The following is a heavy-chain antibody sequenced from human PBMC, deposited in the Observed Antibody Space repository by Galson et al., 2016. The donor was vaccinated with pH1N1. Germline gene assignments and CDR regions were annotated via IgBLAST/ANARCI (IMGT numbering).Heavy chain of an antibody. CDR2: IKEDGNEK. V-gene: IGHV3-7*01. CDR1: GFTFSNYW. CDR3: ARAVATRESF. J-gene: IGHJ4*02. Sequence: SLRLSCAASGFTFSNYWMHWVRQVPGKGLEWVANIKEDGNEKYYVDSVRGRFTISRDNAKNSLYLQMNSLRDEDTALYYCARAVATRESFWGQGTLVTVSS. D-gene: IGHD5-24*01.